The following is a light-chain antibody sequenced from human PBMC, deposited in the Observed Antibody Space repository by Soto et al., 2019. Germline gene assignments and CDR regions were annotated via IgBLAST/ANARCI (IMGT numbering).Light chain of an antibody. Sequence: QSALTQPASVSGSPGQAITISCTGTSSDVGAYNYVSWYQQHPGKAPKLMIYDVSTRPSGVSDRFSGSKSGNTASLTISGLQAEDEADYYCSSFTRSYTVVFGGGTQLTV. V-gene: IGLV2-14*01. CDR3: SSFTRSYTVV. CDR1: SSDVGAYNY. J-gene: IGLJ2*01. CDR2: DVS.